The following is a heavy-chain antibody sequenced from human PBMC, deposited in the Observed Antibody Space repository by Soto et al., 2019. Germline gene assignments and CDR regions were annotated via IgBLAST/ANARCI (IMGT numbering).Heavy chain of an antibody. J-gene: IGHJ4*02. Sequence: QVQLVESGGGVVQPGRSLRLSCAVSGFTVSTYGMHWVRQAPGKGLEWVAVISRDGGTKYYADSVKGRFTISRDNSRNSLFLEMNCLRGDEMAVYYCTGEVASGYWGQGPLVTVSS. D-gene: IGHD2-8*02. CDR2: ISRDGGTK. CDR3: TGEVASGY. V-gene: IGHV3-30*03. CDR1: GFTVSTYG.